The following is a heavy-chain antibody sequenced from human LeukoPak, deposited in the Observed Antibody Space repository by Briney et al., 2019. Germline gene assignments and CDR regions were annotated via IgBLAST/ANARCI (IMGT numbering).Heavy chain of an antibody. J-gene: IGHJ2*01. CDR3: ATVTTVQGWYFDL. Sequence: ASVKVSCKVSGYTLTELSMHWVRRAPGKGLEWMGGFDPEDGETIYAQKFQGRVTMTEDTSTDTAYMELSSLRSEDTAVYYCATVTTVQGWYFDLWGRGTLVTVSS. V-gene: IGHV1-24*01. CDR2: FDPEDGET. CDR1: GYTLTELS. D-gene: IGHD4-17*01.